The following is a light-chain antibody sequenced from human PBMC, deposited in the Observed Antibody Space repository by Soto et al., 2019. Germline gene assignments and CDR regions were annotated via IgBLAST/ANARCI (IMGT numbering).Light chain of an antibody. Sequence: EIVLTQSPGTLSLCPGERATLSCRASQSVSSSYLAWYQQKPGQAPRLLIYGTSSRATAIPDRFSGSGSGTDFTLTISRLEPEDFAVYYCQQYGSSSWTFGQGTKVEIQ. V-gene: IGKV3-20*01. J-gene: IGKJ1*01. CDR2: GTS. CDR3: QQYGSSSWT. CDR1: QSVSSSY.